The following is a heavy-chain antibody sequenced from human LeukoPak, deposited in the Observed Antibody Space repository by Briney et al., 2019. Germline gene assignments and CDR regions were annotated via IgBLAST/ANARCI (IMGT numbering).Heavy chain of an antibody. CDR1: GESFSGYS. CDR3: ARHGWHAWYFDL. D-gene: IGHD6-19*01. J-gene: IGHJ2*01. V-gene: IGHV4-34*01. Sequence: SETLSLTCVVYGESFSGYSWSWIRQPPGKGLEWIGEINQRRNTNYNPSLKSRVTISIDTSENQFSLKLSSVTAADTAVYYCARHGWHAWYFDLWGRGTLVTVSS. CDR2: INQRRNT.